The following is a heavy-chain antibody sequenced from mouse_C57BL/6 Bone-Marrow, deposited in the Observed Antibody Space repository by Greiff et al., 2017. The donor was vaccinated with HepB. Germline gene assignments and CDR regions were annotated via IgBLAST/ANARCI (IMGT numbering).Heavy chain of an antibody. CDR2: ISNGGGST. CDR1: GFTFSDYY. CDR3: ARHGGSSPYFDY. J-gene: IGHJ2*01. Sequence: EVHLVESGGGLVQPGGSLKLSCAASGFTFSDYYMYWVRQTPEKRLEWVAYISNGGGSTYYPDTVKGRFTISRDNAKNTLYLQMSRLKSEDTAMYYCARHGGSSPYFDYWGQGTTLTVSS. V-gene: IGHV5-12*01. D-gene: IGHD1-1*01.